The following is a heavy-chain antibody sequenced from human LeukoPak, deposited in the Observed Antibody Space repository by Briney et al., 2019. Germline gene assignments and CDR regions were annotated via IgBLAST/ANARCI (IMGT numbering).Heavy chain of an antibody. V-gene: IGHV3-30*04. D-gene: IGHD6-19*01. Sequence: GGSLRLSCAASGFTFSSYAMHWVRQAPGKGLEWVAVISYDGSNKYYADSVKGRFTISRDNSKNTLYLQMNSLRAEDTAVYYCASDGENARRLIAVAGIDYWGQGTLVTVSS. CDR1: GFTFSSYA. CDR3: ASDGENARRLIAVAGIDY. J-gene: IGHJ4*02. CDR2: ISYDGSNK.